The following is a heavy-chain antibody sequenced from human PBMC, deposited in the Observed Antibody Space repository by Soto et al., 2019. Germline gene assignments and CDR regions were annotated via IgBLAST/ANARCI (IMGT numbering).Heavy chain of an antibody. CDR2: INPSGGSA. Sequence: ASVKVSCKASGYTFTSYYMHWVRQAPGQGLEWMGIINPSGGSASYAQKFQGRVTMTRDTSTSTVYMELSSLRSEDTAVYYCAREGGNDFWSGSRWFDTWGQGTLVTVSS. D-gene: IGHD3-3*01. CDR3: AREGGNDFWSGSRWFDT. J-gene: IGHJ5*02. V-gene: IGHV1-46*01. CDR1: GYTFTSYY.